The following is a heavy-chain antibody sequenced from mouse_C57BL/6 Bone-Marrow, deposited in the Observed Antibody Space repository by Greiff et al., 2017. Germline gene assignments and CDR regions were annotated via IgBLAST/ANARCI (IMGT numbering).Heavy chain of an antibody. D-gene: IGHD1-1*01. J-gene: IGHJ2*01. CDR3: ARKFIY. Sequence: QVHVKQPGPELVKPGASVKMSCKASGYTFTSYWITWVKQRPGQGLEWIGDIYPGSGSTNYNEKFKSKATLTVDTSSSTAYMQLSLLTSEDSAVYYCARKFIYWGQGTTLTVSS. CDR2: IYPGSGST. CDR1: GYTFTSYW. V-gene: IGHV1-55*01.